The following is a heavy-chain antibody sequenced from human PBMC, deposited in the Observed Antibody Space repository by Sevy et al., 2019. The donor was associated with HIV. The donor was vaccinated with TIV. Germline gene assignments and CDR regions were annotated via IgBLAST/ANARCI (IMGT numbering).Heavy chain of an antibody. CDR3: AKDQNPYCSSSSFSSSSFDY. CDR1: RFTFSSYA. V-gene: IGHV3-23*01. D-gene: IGHD2-2*01. Sequence: GGSLRLSCAASRFTFSSYAMSWVRQAPGKGLEWVSAISGSGGSTYYADSVKGRFTISRDNSKNSLYLQMNSLRAEDTAVYYCAKDQNPYCSSSSFSSSSFDYWGQGTLVTVSS. J-gene: IGHJ4*02. CDR2: ISGSGGST.